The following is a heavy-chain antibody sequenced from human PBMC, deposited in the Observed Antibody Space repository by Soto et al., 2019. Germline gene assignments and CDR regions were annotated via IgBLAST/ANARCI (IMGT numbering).Heavy chain of an antibody. D-gene: IGHD3-3*01. CDR2: FSGSGERT. V-gene: IGHV3-23*01. Sequence: EVHLLESGGGLVQPGGSLRLSCAASGFTFSSYAMFWVRQAPGRGLEWVSGFSGSGERTYYADSVKGRFTISRDNSKDTLYLQMNSLRAEDSAVYYCAKGLTYESRLDSWGQGTLVTVSS. J-gene: IGHJ4*02. CDR1: GFTFSSYA. CDR3: AKGLTYESRLDS.